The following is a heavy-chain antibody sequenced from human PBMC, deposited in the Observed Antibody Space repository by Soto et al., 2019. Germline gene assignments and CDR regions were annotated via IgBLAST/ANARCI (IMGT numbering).Heavy chain of an antibody. Sequence: GGSLXLSCAASGFTFSSDGMNWVRQAPGKGLEWVSSISSSSSYIYYADSVKGRFTISRDNAKNSLYLQMNSLRAEDTAVYYCARDLPTSTVTLDYWGQGTLVTVSS. D-gene: IGHD4-17*01. CDR2: ISSSSSYI. CDR1: GFTFSSDG. J-gene: IGHJ4*02. V-gene: IGHV3-21*01. CDR3: ARDLPTSTVTLDY.